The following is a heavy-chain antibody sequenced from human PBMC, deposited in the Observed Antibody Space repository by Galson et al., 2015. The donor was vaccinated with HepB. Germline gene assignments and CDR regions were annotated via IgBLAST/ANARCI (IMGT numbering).Heavy chain of an antibody. D-gene: IGHD2-15*01. V-gene: IGHV3-74*01. CDR2: INNDGSNT. Sequence: SLRLSCAASGFTFSSYWMHWVRQAPGKGLVWVSRINNDGSNTIYADSAKGRFTISRDNGKDTLYLQMNSLRAEETAVYYCARRYCSGGGCYLDYWGQGTLVTVSS. CDR3: ARRYCSGGGCYLDY. J-gene: IGHJ4*02. CDR1: GFTFSSYW.